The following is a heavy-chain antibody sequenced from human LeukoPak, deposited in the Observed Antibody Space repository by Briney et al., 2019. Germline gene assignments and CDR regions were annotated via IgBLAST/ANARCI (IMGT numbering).Heavy chain of an antibody. CDR1: GFTFSSYA. CDR3: AKGGIGSYYHFDY. V-gene: IGHV3-23*01. J-gene: IGHJ4*02. CDR2: ISGSGGST. Sequence: GGSLRLSCAASGFTFSSYAMSWVRQAPGKGLDWVSAISGSGGSTYYADSVKGRFTISRDNSKNTLYLQMNSLRAEDTAVYYCAKGGIGSYYHFDYWGQGTLVTVSS. D-gene: IGHD1-26*01.